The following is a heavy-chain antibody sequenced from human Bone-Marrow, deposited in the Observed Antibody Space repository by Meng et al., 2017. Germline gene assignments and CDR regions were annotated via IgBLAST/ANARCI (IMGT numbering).Heavy chain of an antibody. CDR3: TWDDKAVSDY. Sequence: GESLKISCAASGFAFSDHYMDWVRQAPGKGLEWVGRIRNQPNSYSTAYAASVKGRFTISRDDSKSTLYLQMSGLRIDDTGVYYCTWDDKAVSDYWGQGTLVTVSS. CDR2: IRNQPNSYST. CDR1: GFAFSDHY. D-gene: IGHD3-9*01. V-gene: IGHV3-72*01. J-gene: IGHJ4*02.